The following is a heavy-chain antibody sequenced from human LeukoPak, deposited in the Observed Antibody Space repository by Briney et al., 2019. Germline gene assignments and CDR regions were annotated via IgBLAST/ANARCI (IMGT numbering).Heavy chain of an antibody. J-gene: IGHJ4*02. CDR3: ARQTGSGLFTLP. V-gene: IGHV4-39*01. D-gene: IGHD3/OR15-3a*01. CDR2: IYYTGNT. CDR1: GISIGSSNSY. Sequence: NSSETLSLTCTVSGISIGSSNSYWGWIRQPPGKGLEWIGSIYYTGNTYYNASLKSRVTISIDTSKNQISLRLTSVTAADTAMYYCARQTGSGLFTLPGGQGTLVTVSS.